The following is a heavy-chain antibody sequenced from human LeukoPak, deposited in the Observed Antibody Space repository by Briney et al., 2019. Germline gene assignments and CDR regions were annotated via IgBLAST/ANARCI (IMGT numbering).Heavy chain of an antibody. CDR1: GGSISSYY. Sequence: SETLSLTCTVSGGSISSYYWSWIRQPPGKGLEWIGYIYYSGSTNYNPSLKSRATISVDTSKNQFSLKLSSVTAADTAVYYCARVAAIAAAFPGEIDYWGQGTLVTVSS. V-gene: IGHV4-59*01. CDR3: ARVAAIAAAFPGEIDY. D-gene: IGHD6-6*01. CDR2: IYYSGST. J-gene: IGHJ4*02.